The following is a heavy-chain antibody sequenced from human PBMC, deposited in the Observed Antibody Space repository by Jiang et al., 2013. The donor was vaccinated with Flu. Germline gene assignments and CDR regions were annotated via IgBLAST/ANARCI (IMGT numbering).Heavy chain of an antibody. Sequence: SLICTVSGGSISTSSYYWGWVRQPPGKGLQWIGSVYYTGTTYYNPSHKSRATVAADHSKNQFSLKLTSVTAADTAVYYCVRPSSYDNYGMDVWGQGTTVIVSS. CDR2: VYYTGTT. D-gene: IGHD4-17*01. J-gene: IGHJ6*02. CDR1: GGSISTSSYY. CDR3: VRPSSYDNYGMDV. V-gene: IGHV4-39*01.